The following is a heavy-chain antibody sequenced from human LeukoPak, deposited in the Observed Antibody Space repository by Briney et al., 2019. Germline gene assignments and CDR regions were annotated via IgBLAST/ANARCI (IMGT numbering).Heavy chain of an antibody. D-gene: IGHD3-22*01. J-gene: IGHJ4*02. V-gene: IGHV1-8*01. CDR2: MNPNSGNT. CDR1: GYTFTSYD. Sequence: ASVKVSCKASGYTFTSYDINWVRQATGQGLEWMGWMNPNSGNTGYAQKFQGRVTMTRNTSISTAYMELSSLRSEDTAVYYCAREYDSSGYYDYWGQGTLVTVSS. CDR3: AREYDSSGYYDY.